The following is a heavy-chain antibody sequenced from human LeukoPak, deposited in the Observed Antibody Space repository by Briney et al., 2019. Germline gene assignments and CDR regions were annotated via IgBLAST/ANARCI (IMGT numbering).Heavy chain of an antibody. CDR3: ARDKGDDYLDY. CDR2: IYTGGST. V-gene: IGHV3-66*01. CDR1: GFTFSSYG. Sequence: PGGSLRLSCAASGFTFSSYGMSWVRQAPGKGLEWVSVIYTGGSTYYAPSVRGRLSISRDNSKNTIYLQMNSLRAEDTAVYYCARDKGDDYLDYWGQGTLVTVSS. J-gene: IGHJ4*02.